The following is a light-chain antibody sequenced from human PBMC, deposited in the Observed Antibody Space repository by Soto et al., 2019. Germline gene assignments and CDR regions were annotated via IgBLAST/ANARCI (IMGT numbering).Light chain of an antibody. Sequence: EIVMTQTPATLSVSPGERATLSCGASQSVGSYLPWYHHKPGQAPRLLISDASNRATGIPARFSGSGSETDFTLTISSLEPEDSAVYYCQQRSNWPSLTFGGGTKVDIK. CDR2: DAS. J-gene: IGKJ4*01. CDR3: QQRSNWPSLT. V-gene: IGKV3-11*01. CDR1: QSVGSY.